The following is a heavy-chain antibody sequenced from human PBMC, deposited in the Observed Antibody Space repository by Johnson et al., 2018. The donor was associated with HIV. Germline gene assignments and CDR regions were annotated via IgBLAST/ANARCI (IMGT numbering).Heavy chain of an antibody. V-gene: IGHV3-30*14. CDR3: AGGEDAFDI. Sequence: QVQLVESGGGLVQPGGSLRLSCAASGFTFSSYWMSWVRQAPGKGLEWVALISNDGTNTYYADSVKGRFTISRENAKNSLYLQMNSLRAGDTAVYYCAGGEDAFDIWGQGTMVTVSS. J-gene: IGHJ3*02. D-gene: IGHD3-16*01. CDR1: GFTFSSYW. CDR2: ISNDGTNT.